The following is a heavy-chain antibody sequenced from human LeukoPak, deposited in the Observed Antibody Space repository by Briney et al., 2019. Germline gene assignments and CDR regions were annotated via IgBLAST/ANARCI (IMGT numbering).Heavy chain of an antibody. CDR3: ARGRYMDV. V-gene: IGHV1-8*03. CDR1: GYTFVDYE. J-gene: IGHJ6*03. CDR2: MNPKSGDT. Sequence: ASVKVSCKASGYTFVDYEINWVRQATGHGLEWMGWMNPKSGDTGYEQKFQGRVTITRDSSISTVYMELSSLRSEDTALYYCARGRYMDVWGKGTTVTVSS.